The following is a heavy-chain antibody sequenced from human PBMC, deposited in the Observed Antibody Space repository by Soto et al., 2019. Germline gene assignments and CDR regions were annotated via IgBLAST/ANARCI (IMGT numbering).Heavy chain of an antibody. CDR3: VRDTAVDCSSDTCYVPFQL. CDR2: ISANGDNQ. Sequence: QVQLVDSGGGVVQPGRSLRLSCAASGFPFSTFAIHWVRQAPGKGLEWVGAISANGDNQFCGHSVKGRFIISRDNSWNTVSLQMNSVRVEDTALYYCVRDTAVDCSSDTCYVPFQLWGQGTLVTVSS. V-gene: IGHV3-30*04. CDR1: GFPFSTFA. D-gene: IGHD2-2*01. J-gene: IGHJ1*01.